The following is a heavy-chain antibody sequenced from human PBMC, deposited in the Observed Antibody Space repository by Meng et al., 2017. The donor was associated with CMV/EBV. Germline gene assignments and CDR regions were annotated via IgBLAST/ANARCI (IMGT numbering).Heavy chain of an antibody. CDR3: ARGTGRSITIFGVVTHYYYGMDV. CDR2: INHSGST. V-gene: IGHV4-34*01. CDR1: GGSFSGYY. D-gene: IGHD3-3*01. Sequence: GSLRLSCAVYGGSFSGYYWSWNRQPPGKGLEWIGEINHSGSTSYNPSLKSRVTISVDTSKSQFSLKLSSVTAADTAVYYCARGTGRSITIFGVVTHYYYGMDVWGQGTTVTVSS. J-gene: IGHJ6*02.